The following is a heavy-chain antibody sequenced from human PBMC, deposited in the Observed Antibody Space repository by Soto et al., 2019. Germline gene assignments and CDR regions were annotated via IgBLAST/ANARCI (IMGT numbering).Heavy chain of an antibody. CDR3: ARAYRHSGYIRSWVFAS. D-gene: IGHD6-13*01. Sequence: QVQLQESGPGLVKPSQTLSLICTVSGGSINSGGYYWSWIRQHPGKGLEWIGYIYYSGSTYYNPFLRSRVTMSAGASENQFSLKLSSVTAADTAVYFCARAYRHSGYIRSWVFASWGQGTLVNVSS. CDR1: GGSINSGGYY. CDR2: IYYSGST. J-gene: IGHJ4*02. V-gene: IGHV4-31*03.